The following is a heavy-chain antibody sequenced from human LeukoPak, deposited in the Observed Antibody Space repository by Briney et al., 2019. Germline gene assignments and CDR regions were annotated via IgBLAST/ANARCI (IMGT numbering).Heavy chain of an antibody. CDR1: GFTFSSYS. CDR2: IGYDGSQR. CDR3: ARAGGRVFDY. Sequence: GGSLRLSCVTSGFTFSSYSMHWIRQAPGKGLEWLAVIGYDGSQRYYADSVKGRLTVSRDNSKNSLYLQMNSLRVEDTAVYFCARAGGRVFDYWGQGTLVTVSS. D-gene: IGHD3-10*01. J-gene: IGHJ4*02. V-gene: IGHV3-30*04.